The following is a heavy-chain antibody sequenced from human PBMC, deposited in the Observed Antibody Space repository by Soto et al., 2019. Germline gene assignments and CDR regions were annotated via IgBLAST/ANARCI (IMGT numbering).Heavy chain of an antibody. CDR2: IYYSGST. V-gene: IGHV4-59*08. J-gene: IGHJ6*03. CDR3: ARGSRAPYYDFWSGFAKGVRNYYYMDV. D-gene: IGHD3-3*01. Sequence: PSETLSLTCTVSGGSISSYYWSWIRQPPGKGLEWIGYIYYSGSTNYNPSLKSRVTLSVDTSKNQFSLKLSSVTAADTAVYYCARGSRAPYYDFWSGFAKGVRNYYYMDVWGKGTTVTVSS. CDR1: GGSISSYY.